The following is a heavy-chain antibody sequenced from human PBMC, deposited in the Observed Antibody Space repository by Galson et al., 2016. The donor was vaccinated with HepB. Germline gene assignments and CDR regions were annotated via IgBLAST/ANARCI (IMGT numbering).Heavy chain of an antibody. CDR3: AREQHAVYY. Sequence: SLRLSCAASGFTFSSYWMSWVRQASGKGLEWVANINQDGSEMYFVDSLRGRFTISRDNAKNSLYLQINTLRAEDTAVYYCAREQHAVYYWGQGTLVTVSS. CDR1: GFTFSSYW. J-gene: IGHJ4*02. CDR2: INQDGSEM. V-gene: IGHV3-7*03.